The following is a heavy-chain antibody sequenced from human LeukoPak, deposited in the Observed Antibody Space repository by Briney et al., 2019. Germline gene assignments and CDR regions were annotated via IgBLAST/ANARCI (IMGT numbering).Heavy chain of an antibody. CDR2: ISYDGSNK. CDR3: ASGWSFDY. J-gene: IGHJ4*02. V-gene: IGHV3-30-3*01. Sequence: GRSLRLSCAASGFTFSSYAMHWVRQAPGKGLEWVAVISYDGSNKYYADSVKGRFTISRDNSKNTLYLQMNSLRAEDTAVYYCASGWSFDYWGQGTLVTVSS. D-gene: IGHD6-19*01. CDR1: GFTFSSYA.